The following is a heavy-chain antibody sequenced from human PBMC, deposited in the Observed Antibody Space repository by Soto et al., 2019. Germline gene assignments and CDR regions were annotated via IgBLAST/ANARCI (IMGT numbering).Heavy chain of an antibody. Sequence: PSETLSLTCTVSGDSVTSDDSYWGWIRRPPGKGLEWIGSIYYSGSTYYNPSLKSRVTISVDTSKNQFSLKLSSVTAADTAVYYCAREGSSWYYAFDIWGQGTMVTVSS. J-gene: IGHJ3*02. CDR2: IYYSGST. CDR1: GDSVTSDDSY. V-gene: IGHV4-39*02. D-gene: IGHD6-13*01. CDR3: AREGSSWYYAFDI.